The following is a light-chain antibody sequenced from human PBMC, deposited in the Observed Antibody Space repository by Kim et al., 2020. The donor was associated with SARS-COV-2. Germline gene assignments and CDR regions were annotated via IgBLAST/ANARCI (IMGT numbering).Light chain of an antibody. J-gene: IGKJ1*01. Sequence: ASIGDRVTITCRASQSISNWLAWYQQKPGKAPKLLIYTASTVENGVPSRFSGSGSGTEFTHTISSLQPDDFATYYCQQYNSYSWTFGQGTKVDIK. V-gene: IGKV1-5*03. CDR3: QQYNSYSWT. CDR2: TAS. CDR1: QSISNW.